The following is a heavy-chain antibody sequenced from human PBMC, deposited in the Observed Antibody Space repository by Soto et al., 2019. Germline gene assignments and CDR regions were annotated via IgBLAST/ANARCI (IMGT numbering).Heavy chain of an antibody. D-gene: IGHD6-6*01. CDR1: GFTFSSYW. Sequence: LRLSCAASGFTFSSYWMSWVRQAPGKGLEWVANIKQDGSEKYYVDSVKGRFTISRDNAKNSLYLQMNSLRAEDTAVYYCARAGSSSSTLWYYYGMDVWGQGTTVTVSS. V-gene: IGHV3-7*03. J-gene: IGHJ6*02. CDR2: IKQDGSEK. CDR3: ARAGSSSSTLWYYYGMDV.